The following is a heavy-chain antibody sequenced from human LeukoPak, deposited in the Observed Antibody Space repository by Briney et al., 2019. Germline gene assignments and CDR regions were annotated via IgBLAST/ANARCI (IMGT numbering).Heavy chain of an antibody. J-gene: IGHJ6*02. CDR2: MSRDGTDQ. Sequence: GGSLRLSCAASGFIFSSYPIHWVRQAPGKGLEWVAIMSRDGTDQRYADSVKGRFTMSRDSSESAPYLQMNSLRVEDTAVYYCARDQGTIFDVVNYAMDVWGQGTMVTVSS. CDR1: GFIFSSYP. D-gene: IGHD3-3*01. V-gene: IGHV3-30*04. CDR3: ARDQGTIFDVVNYAMDV.